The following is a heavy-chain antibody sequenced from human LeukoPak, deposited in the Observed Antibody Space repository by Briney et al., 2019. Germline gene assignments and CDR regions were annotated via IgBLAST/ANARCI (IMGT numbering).Heavy chain of an antibody. V-gene: IGHV3-30-3*01. CDR1: GFTFSNYA. J-gene: IGHJ4*02. D-gene: IGHD3-16*02. CDR2: ISYDGSNR. CDR3: AKDSTDGVIPREANPPFDY. Sequence: GGSLRLSCAASGFTFSNYAMHWVHQAPGKGLEWVAVISYDGSNRYYADSVKGRFTISRDNSKNTLYLQMNSLRAEDTAVYYCAKDSTDGVIPREANPPFDYRGQGTLVTVSS.